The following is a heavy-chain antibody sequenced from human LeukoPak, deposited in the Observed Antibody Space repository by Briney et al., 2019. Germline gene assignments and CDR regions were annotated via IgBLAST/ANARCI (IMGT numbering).Heavy chain of an antibody. D-gene: IGHD3-10*01. V-gene: IGHV1-2*02. J-gene: IGHJ4*02. CDR3: AREGVRGVIDFDY. CDR1: GYTFTGYY. CDR2: INPNSGGT. Sequence: ASVKVSCKASGYTFTGYYMHWVRQAPGQGLEWLGWINPNSGGTEYAQEFQGRVTMTRDTSISTAYMELSRLRSDDTAVYYCAREGVRGVIDFDYWGQGTLVTVSS.